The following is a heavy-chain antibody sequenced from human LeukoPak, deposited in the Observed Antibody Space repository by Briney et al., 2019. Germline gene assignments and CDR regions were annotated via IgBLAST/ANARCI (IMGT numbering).Heavy chain of an antibody. V-gene: IGHV6-1*01. CDR1: GDSVSINSAA. D-gene: IGHD6-19*01. Sequence: SPTLSLTCAISGDSVSINSAAWNWIRQSPSRGVEWLGRTYYRSKWYNDYAVSVKSRITINPHTSKNQFSLQLDSVTPEDTAVYYCARGRSGWYYFDYWGQGTLVTVSS. CDR3: ARGRSGWYYFDY. CDR2: TYYRSKWYN. J-gene: IGHJ4*02.